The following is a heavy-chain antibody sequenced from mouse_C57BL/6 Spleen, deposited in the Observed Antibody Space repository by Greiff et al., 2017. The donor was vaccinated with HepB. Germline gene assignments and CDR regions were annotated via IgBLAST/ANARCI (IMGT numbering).Heavy chain of an antibody. CDR2: IDPSDSYT. CDR3: ARGDGDYDGRAY. V-gene: IGHV1-69*02. Sequence: QVQLKQPGAELVKPGASVKLSCKASGYTFTSYWMHWVKQRPGQGLEWIGVIDPSDSYTNYNQKFKGKATLTVDTSSSTAYMQLSSLTSEDSAVYYCARGDGDYDGRAYWGQGTLVTVSA. D-gene: IGHD2-4*01. J-gene: IGHJ3*01. CDR1: GYTFTSYW.